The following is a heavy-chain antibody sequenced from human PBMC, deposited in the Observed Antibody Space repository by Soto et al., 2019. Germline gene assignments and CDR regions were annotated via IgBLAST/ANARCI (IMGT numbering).Heavy chain of an antibody. CDR3: ARSHHDYGDPLDY. J-gene: IGHJ4*02. Sequence: QVQLVQSGAEVKKPGASVKVSCKASGYTFTSYYMHWVRQAPGQGLEWMGIINPSGGSTSYAQKFQGRVTMNRATSTSTVYMELSSLRSEDTAVYYCARSHHDYGDPLDYWGQGTLVTVSS. D-gene: IGHD4-17*01. V-gene: IGHV1-46*01. CDR1: GYTFTSYY. CDR2: INPSGGST.